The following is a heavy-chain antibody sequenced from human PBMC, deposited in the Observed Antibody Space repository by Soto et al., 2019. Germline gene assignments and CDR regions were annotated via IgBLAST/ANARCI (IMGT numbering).Heavy chain of an antibody. Sequence: SGPTLVNPTQTLTLSGTFSGFSLSTRGVGGGWIRQPPGKALEGVALVYWIDDKRYSPTLKSSLTITKDTSKNQVVLTMTNMDPVDTATYYCAHSGLGVHLAYCCGDCSNWYDPWGQGTLVTVSS. J-gene: IGHJ5*02. CDR1: GFSLSTRGVG. CDR3: AHSGLGVHLAYCCGDCSNWYDP. CDR2: VYWIDDK. V-gene: IGHV2-5*01. D-gene: IGHD2-21*02.